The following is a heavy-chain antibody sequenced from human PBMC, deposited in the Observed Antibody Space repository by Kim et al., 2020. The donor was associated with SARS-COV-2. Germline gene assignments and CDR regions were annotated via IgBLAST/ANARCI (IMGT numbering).Heavy chain of an antibody. D-gene: IGHD5-18*01. CDR2: INHGGST. Sequence: SETLSLTCAVYGGSLNGYYWTWLRQPPGKGLDWIGKINHGGSTNYNPSLESRVTISLDTSKNQFSLSLKSMTAADTAVYYCTRGGYSYAHEYWGQGVLVT. J-gene: IGHJ4*02. V-gene: IGHV4-34*01. CDR3: TRGGYSYAHEY. CDR1: GGSLNGYY.